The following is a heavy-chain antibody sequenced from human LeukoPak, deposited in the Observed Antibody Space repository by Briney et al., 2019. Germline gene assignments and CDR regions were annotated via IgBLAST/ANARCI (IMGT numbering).Heavy chain of an antibody. D-gene: IGHD3-3*01. Sequence: ASVKVSCKASGGTFSSYAISWVRQAPGQGLEWMGGIIPIFGTANYAQKFQGRVTITADESTSTAYMELSSLRSEDTAVYYCARDRLRFLEWPLDYWGQGTLVTVSS. CDR3: ARDRLRFLEWPLDY. V-gene: IGHV1-69*01. J-gene: IGHJ4*02. CDR2: IIPIFGTA. CDR1: GGTFSSYA.